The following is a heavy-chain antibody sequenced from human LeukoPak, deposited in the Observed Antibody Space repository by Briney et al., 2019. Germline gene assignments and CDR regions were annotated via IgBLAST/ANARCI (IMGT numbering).Heavy chain of an antibody. D-gene: IGHD4-17*01. CDR2: MYNSGST. CDR1: GGSISGSY. J-gene: IGHJ4*02. CDR3: ARGIESYGDYGY. Sequence: ETLSLTCTVSGGSISGSYWSWIRQPPGKGLEWIAYMYNSGSTNYNPSLTSRVTISIDTSKNQFSLKLSSLTAADTAIYYCARGIESYGDYGYWGQGILVTVSS. V-gene: IGHV4-59*01.